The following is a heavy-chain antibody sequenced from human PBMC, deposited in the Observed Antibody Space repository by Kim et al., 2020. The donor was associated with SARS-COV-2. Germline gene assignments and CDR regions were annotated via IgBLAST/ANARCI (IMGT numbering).Heavy chain of an antibody. CDR1: GFTFSSYS. J-gene: IGHJ6*02. D-gene: IGHD3-22*01. V-gene: IGHV3-21*01. CDR3: ARGYDSSVTPPYYYYGMDV. Sequence: GGSLRLSCAASGFTFSSYSMNWVRQAPGKGLEWVSSISSSSSYIYYADSVKGRFTISRDNAKNSLYLQMNSLRAEDTAVYYCARGYDSSVTPPYYYYGMDVWGQGTTVTVSS. CDR2: ISSSSSYI.